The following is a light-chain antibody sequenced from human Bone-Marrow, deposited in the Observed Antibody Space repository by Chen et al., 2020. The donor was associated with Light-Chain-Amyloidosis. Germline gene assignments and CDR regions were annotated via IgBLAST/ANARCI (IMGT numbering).Light chain of an antibody. CDR2: GSS. J-gene: IGKJ4*01. Sequence: EIVLTQSPGTLSLSPGEGANLSCRASQTISSNYLTWYQQKFGQAPRLLIYGSSSRATGIPDRFTGSGSGTDFTLTINRLEPEDFAMYYCQQYGTSPLTFRGGTKVEI. V-gene: IGKV3-20*01. CDR1: QTISSNY. CDR3: QQYGTSPLT.